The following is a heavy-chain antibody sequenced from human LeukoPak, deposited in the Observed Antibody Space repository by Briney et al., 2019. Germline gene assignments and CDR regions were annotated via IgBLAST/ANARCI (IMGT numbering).Heavy chain of an antibody. CDR3: ARVRNVRGVIVSPMFY. V-gene: IGHV1-18*01. Sequence: ASVKVSCKASGYTFTSYGISWVRQAPGQGLEWMGWISAYNGNTNYAQKLQGRVTMTRNTSISTAYMELSSLRSEDTAVYYCARVRNVRGVIVSPMFYWGQGTLVTVSS. D-gene: IGHD3-10*02. J-gene: IGHJ4*02. CDR2: ISAYNGNT. CDR1: GYTFTSYG.